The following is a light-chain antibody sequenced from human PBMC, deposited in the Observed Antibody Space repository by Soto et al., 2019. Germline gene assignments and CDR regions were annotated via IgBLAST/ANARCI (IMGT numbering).Light chain of an antibody. V-gene: IGKV3-20*01. J-gene: IGKJ1*01. CDR3: QQYDKWPRT. CDR1: QSVSSNY. CDR2: GAS. Sequence: LSPGETATLSCRASQSVSSNYVAWFHQKPGQAPRLLIYGASSRATGVPDRFSASGSGTDFTLTISRLEPEDFAVYHCQQYDKWPRTFGQGTKVDIK.